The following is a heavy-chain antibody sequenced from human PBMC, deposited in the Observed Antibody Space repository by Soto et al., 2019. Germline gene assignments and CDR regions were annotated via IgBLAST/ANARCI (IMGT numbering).Heavy chain of an antibody. CDR2: LSSSSSYI. J-gene: IGHJ4*02. Sequence: EVQLVESGGGLVKPGGSLRLSCAASGFTLSSHAINWVRQAPGKGLEWVSFLSSSSSYIYYADSVKGRFTISGDNAKNSLYLQMNSLRAEDTAVYYCARSSDYNYYFDYWGQGALVTVSS. CDR3: ARSSDYNYYFDY. V-gene: IGHV3-21*01. D-gene: IGHD3-22*01. CDR1: GFTLSSHA.